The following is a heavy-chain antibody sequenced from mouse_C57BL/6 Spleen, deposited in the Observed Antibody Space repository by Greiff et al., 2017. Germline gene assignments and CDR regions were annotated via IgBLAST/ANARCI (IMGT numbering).Heavy chain of an antibody. Sequence: EVQLQESGPGLVKPSQSLSLTCSVTGYSITSGYYWNWIRQFPGNKLEWMGYISYDGSNNYNPSLKNRISITRDTSKNQFFLKLNSVTTEDTATYYCARDQWGFAYWGQGTLVTVSA. D-gene: IGHD1-3*01. CDR2: ISYDGSN. CDR3: ARDQWGFAY. J-gene: IGHJ3*01. CDR1: GYSITSGYY. V-gene: IGHV3-6*01.